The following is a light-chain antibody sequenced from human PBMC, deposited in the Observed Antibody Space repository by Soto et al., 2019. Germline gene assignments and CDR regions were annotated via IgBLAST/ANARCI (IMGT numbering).Light chain of an antibody. CDR3: QSYDSSLSGYV. Sequence: QSVLTQPPSVSGAPGQRVTISCTGSSSNIGAGYDVHWYQQLPGTAPKLLIYGNSRPSGVPDRFSGSKSGTSASLAITGLQAEDEADYYCQSYDSSLSGYVFGTGTKLTVL. J-gene: IGLJ1*01. V-gene: IGLV1-40*01. CDR1: SSNIGAGYD. CDR2: GNS.